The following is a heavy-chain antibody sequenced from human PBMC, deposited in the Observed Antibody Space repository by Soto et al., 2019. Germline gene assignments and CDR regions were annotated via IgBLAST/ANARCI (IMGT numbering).Heavy chain of an antibody. D-gene: IGHD1-26*01. CDR3: AKDQVVGATGIYFDY. J-gene: IGHJ4*02. V-gene: IGHV3-23*01. CDR2: ISGSGGST. CDR1: GCTFSSYA. Sequence: PGGSLRLSCAASGCTFSSYAMSWVRQAPGKGLEWVSAISGSGGSTYYADSVKGRFTISRDNSKNTLYLQMNSLRAEDTAVYYCAKDQVVGATGIYFDYWGQGTLVTVSS.